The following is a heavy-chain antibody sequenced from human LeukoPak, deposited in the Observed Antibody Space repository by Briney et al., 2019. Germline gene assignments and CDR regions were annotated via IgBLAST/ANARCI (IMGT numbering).Heavy chain of an antibody. CDR3: ARRHDILTGYYSLDY. Sequence: GSLRLSCAASGFTFSSYAMSWVRQPPGKGLEWVGEINHSGSTNYNPSLMSRVTISVDPSKHPFSLKLSSATAADTAVYYCARRHDILTGYYSLDYWGQGTLVTVSS. CDR2: INHSGST. CDR1: GFTFSSYA. V-gene: IGHV4-34*01. D-gene: IGHD3-9*01. J-gene: IGHJ4*02.